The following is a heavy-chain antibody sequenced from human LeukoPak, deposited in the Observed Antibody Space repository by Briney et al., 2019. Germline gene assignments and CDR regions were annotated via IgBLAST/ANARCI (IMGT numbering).Heavy chain of an antibody. CDR2: INHSGST. J-gene: IGHJ4*02. Sequence: SETLSLTCAVYGGSFSGYYWSWIRQPPGKGLEWIGEINHSGSTNYNPSLKSRVTISVDTSNNQFSLQLNSVTPEDTAVYYCARGGSSFGYWGQGTLVTVSS. V-gene: IGHV4-34*01. D-gene: IGHD6-6*01. CDR3: ARGGSSFGY. CDR1: GGSFSGYY.